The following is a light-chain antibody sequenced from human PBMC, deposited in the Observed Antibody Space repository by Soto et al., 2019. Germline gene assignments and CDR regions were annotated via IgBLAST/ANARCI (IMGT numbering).Light chain of an antibody. CDR2: GNN. Sequence: QSVLTQPPSVSGAPGQRLTISCTGSTSNIGAGYDVHWYQQFPGTAPKLLIYGNNNRPSGVPDRFSDSKSGTSASLAITGLQTEDEADYYCQSYDSSLSVVVFGGGTKLTVL. V-gene: IGLV1-40*01. CDR1: TSNIGAGYD. CDR3: QSYDSSLSVVV. J-gene: IGLJ2*01.